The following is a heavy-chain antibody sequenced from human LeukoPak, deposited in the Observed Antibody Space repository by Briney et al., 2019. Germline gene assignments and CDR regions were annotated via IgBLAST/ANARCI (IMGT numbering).Heavy chain of an antibody. V-gene: IGHV1-8*01. CDR1: GYTFTSYD. CDR3: ARVDLEPYYYYYGMDV. J-gene: IGHJ6*02. D-gene: IGHD3/OR15-3a*01. CDR2: MNPNSGNT. Sequence: ASVKVSCKASGYTFTSYDINWVRQATGQGLEWMGWMNPNSGNTGYAQKFQGRVTMTRNTSIITAYMELSSLRSEDTAVYYCARVDLEPYYYYYGMDVWGQGTTVTVSS.